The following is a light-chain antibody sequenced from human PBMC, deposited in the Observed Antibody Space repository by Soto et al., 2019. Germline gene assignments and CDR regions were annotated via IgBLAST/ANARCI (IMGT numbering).Light chain of an antibody. CDR2: EGS. J-gene: IGLJ1*01. Sequence: QSVLTQPASVSGSPGQSLTISCTGTSSDVGSSNFVSWYQQHPGKAPKLIIYEGSMRPSGVSGRFSGSKSGNAASLTISGLQAEDEADYYCCSFPGTSTLYVFGSGTKVTVL. CDR1: SSDVGSSNF. CDR3: CSFPGTSTLYV. V-gene: IGLV2-23*01.